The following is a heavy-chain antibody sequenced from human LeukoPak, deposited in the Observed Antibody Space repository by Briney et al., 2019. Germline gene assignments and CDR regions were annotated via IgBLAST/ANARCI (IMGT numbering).Heavy chain of an antibody. J-gene: IGHJ4*02. D-gene: IGHD3-22*01. CDR2: TYSGGST. Sequence: GGSLRLSCAASGFTVSSNYMSWVRQAPGKGLEWVSVTYSGGSTYYADSVKGRFTISRDNSKNTLYLQMNSLRAEDTAVYYCAREDSSGYYYVHWGQGTLVTVSS. CDR3: AREDSSGYYYVH. CDR1: GFTVSSNY. V-gene: IGHV3-53*01.